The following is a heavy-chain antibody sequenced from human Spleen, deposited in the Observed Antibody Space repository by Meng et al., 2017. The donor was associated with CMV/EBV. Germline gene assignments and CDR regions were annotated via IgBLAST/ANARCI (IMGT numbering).Heavy chain of an antibody. V-gene: IGHV3-23*03. CDR2: IYSGGVAT. Sequence: GESLKISCAASGFITDDYAMHWVRQAPGKGLEWVSVIYSGGVATYYADSVKGRFTISRDNSNNTLFLQMDSLGAEDTAVYYCAKIGSFTYYYYGMDVWGQGTTVTVSS. D-gene: IGHD1-26*01. CDR3: AKIGSFTYYYYGMDV. CDR1: GFITDDYA. J-gene: IGHJ6*02.